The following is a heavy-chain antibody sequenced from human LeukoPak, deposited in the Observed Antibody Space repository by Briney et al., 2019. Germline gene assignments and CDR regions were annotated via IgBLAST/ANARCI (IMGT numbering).Heavy chain of an antibody. J-gene: IGHJ5*02. D-gene: IGHD3-10*01. CDR3: ARALISLVRGATDWFDP. CDR1: GFTFSSHW. CDR2: IKEDGSQK. Sequence: SGGSLRLSCAASGFTFSSHWMSWVRQAPGKGLEWVANIKEDGSQKYYVDSVKGRFTISKDNAKNSLYLQMNSLRAEDTAVYYCARALISLVRGATDWFDPWGHGTLVTVSS. V-gene: IGHV3-7*01.